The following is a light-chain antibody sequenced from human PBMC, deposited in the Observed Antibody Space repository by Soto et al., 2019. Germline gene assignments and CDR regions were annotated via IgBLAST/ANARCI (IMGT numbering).Light chain of an antibody. Sequence: EIVLTQSPGTLSLSPGERATLSCRASQSVSNNYLAWYQQKPGQAPRLLIYGASNRATGIPDRFSGSGSGTEFTLTISSLQPDDFATYYCQQSYSTPVTFGQGTRLEIK. V-gene: IGKV3-20*01. CDR2: GAS. CDR1: QSVSNNY. CDR3: QQSYSTPVT. J-gene: IGKJ5*01.